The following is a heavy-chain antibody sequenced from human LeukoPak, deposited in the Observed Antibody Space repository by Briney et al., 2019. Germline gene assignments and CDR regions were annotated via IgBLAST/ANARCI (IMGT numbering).Heavy chain of an antibody. CDR3: ARTSFSGYDRFDY. D-gene: IGHD5-12*01. Sequence: GGSLRLSCAASGFTFSTYEMNWVRQAPGKGLEWVSYISSGGSPIHYADSVKGRFTISRDNAKNSLFLQMNSLRAEDTAVYYCARTSFSGYDRFDYWGQGTLVSVSS. CDR1: GFTFSTYE. CDR2: ISSGGSPI. V-gene: IGHV3-48*03. J-gene: IGHJ4*02.